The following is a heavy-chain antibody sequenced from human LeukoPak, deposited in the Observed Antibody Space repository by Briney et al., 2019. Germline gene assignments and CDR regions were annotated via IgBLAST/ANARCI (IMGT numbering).Heavy chain of an antibody. J-gene: IGHJ3*02. D-gene: IGHD4-23*01. CDR3: ARDFSYGGNSDAFDI. CDR1: GFTVSSSY. CDR2: IYSGGTT. Sequence: PGGSLRLSFAASGFTVSSSYMSWVRQAPGKGLEWVSIIYSGGTTYYADSVEGRFTVSRDSSKNTLYLQMNNLRSEDTAVYYCARDFSYGGNSDAFDIWGQGTVVTVSS. V-gene: IGHV3-53*01.